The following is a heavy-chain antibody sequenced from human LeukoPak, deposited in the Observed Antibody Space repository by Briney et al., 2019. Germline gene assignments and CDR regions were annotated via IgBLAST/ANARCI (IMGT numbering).Heavy chain of an antibody. J-gene: IGHJ3*02. CDR1: GGTFSSYA. V-gene: IGHV1-69*04. CDR2: IIPILGIA. CDR3: ARDRGLRPDAFDI. Sequence: ASVKVSCKASGGTFSSYAISWVRQAPGQGLEWMGRIIPILGIANYAQKFQGRVTITADKSTSTAYMELSSLRSEDTAVYYCARDRGLRPDAFDIWGQGTMVTVSS.